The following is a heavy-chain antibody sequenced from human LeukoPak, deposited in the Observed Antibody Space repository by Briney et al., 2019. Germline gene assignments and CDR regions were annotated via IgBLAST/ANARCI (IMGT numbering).Heavy chain of an antibody. J-gene: IGHJ4*02. CDR3: ASGSSYMGSFDY. CDR2: IWYDGSNK. CDR1: GFTFSSYG. Sequence: GGSLRLSCAASGFTFSSYGMHWVRQAPGKGLEWVAVIWYDGSNKYYADSVKGRFTISRDNSKNTLYLQMNSLRAEDTAVYYCASGSSYMGSFDYWGKGTLVTVSS. D-gene: IGHD3-10*01. V-gene: IGHV3-33*01.